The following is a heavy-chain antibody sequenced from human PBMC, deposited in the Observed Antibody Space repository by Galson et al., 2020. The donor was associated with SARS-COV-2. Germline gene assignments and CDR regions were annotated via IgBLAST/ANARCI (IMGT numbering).Heavy chain of an antibody. Sequence: GESLKISCKGSGYSFTSYWIGWVRQMPGKGLEWMGIIYPGDSDTRYSPSFQGQVTNSADKSISTAYLQWRSLKASDTAMYYCSRLDSSIWYYFDYWGEGTLVTVSS. CDR1: GYSFTSYW. D-gene: IGHD6-13*01. J-gene: IGHJ4*02. CDR2: IYPGDSDT. V-gene: IGHV5-51*01. CDR3: SRLDSSIWYYFDY.